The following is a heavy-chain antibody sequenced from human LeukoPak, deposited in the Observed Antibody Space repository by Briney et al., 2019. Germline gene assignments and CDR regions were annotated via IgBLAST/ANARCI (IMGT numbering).Heavy chain of an antibody. V-gene: IGHV3-7*01. CDR2: IKQDGSEK. Sequence: PGGSLRLSCAASGSTFSSYWMSWVRQAPGKGLEWLANIKQDGSEKYYVDSVKGRFTISRDNAKNSLYLQMNSLRAEDTAVYYCARHNYDFWSVYMDVWGKGTTVTVSS. J-gene: IGHJ6*03. D-gene: IGHD3-3*01. CDR3: ARHNYDFWSVYMDV. CDR1: GSTFSSYW.